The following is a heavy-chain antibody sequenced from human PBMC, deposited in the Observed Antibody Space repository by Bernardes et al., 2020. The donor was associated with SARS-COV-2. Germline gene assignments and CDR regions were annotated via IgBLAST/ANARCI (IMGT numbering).Heavy chain of an antibody. J-gene: IGHJ5*02. CDR3: ARGRDLPLRNWFDP. CDR2: INPNSGGT. Sequence: ASVKVSCEASGYTFSGYYIHWVRQAPGQGLEWMGWINPNSGGTTYAQKFQGRVTMTRDTSISTAYMELSRLRSEETAVYYCARGRDLPLRNWFDPWGQGTPSTVCS. CDR1: GYTFSGYY. V-gene: IGHV1-2*02.